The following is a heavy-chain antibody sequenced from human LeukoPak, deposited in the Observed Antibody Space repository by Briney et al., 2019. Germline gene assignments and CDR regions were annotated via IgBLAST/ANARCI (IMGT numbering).Heavy chain of an antibody. CDR1: GASISNYY. D-gene: IGHD1-20*01. V-gene: IGHV4-59*01. J-gene: IGHJ5*02. Sequence: SETLSLTCTVSGASISNYYWSWIRQPPGKGLDYIGYIYYSGSTNYSPSLKSRVTISVDTSRNQFSLRLSSVTAADTAVYYCARLTGTTEGLPDWFDTWGQGILVTVSS. CDR2: IYYSGST. CDR3: ARLTGTTEGLPDWFDT.